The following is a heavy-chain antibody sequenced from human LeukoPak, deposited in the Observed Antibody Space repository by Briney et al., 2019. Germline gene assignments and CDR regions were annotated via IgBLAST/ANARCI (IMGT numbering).Heavy chain of an antibody. V-gene: IGHV4-38-2*02. CDR2: IYHSGST. D-gene: IGHD4-23*01. CDR1: GYSISSGYY. J-gene: IGHJ3*02. CDR3: ARGTTVVTPGAFDI. Sequence: PSETLSLTCTVSGYSISSGYYWGWIRQPPGKGLECIGSIYHSGSTYYNPSLKSRVTISVDTSKNQFSLKLSSVTAADTAVYYCARGTTVVTPGAFDIWGQGTMVTVSS.